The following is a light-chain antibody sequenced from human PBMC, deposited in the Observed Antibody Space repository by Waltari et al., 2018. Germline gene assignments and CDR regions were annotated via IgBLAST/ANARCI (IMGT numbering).Light chain of an antibody. J-gene: IGKJ4*01. CDR3: QQSDSLPLT. V-gene: IGKV1-39*01. CDR2: VIS. Sequence: DIQMTQSPSSLSASVGDRVTITCRGNQDINKYLNWYQKKPGRAPKVLISVISYLHTGVPSRFSGSGSGTDFTLTISSLQPEDFATYYCQQSDSLPLTFGGGTKVEIK. CDR1: QDINKY.